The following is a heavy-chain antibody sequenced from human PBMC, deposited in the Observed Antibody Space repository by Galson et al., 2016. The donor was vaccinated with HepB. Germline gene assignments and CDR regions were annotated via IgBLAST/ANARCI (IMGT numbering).Heavy chain of an antibody. CDR1: GVTVGNDY. J-gene: IGHJ4*02. CDR2: INSDGGT. Sequence: SLRLSCATSGVTVGNDYMSWVRQAPGKGLEWVSAINSDGGTYYADSVKGRFTISRDNSKNTLYLQMNSLRAEDTALYYCARFAVATWIQTWLGYYFESWGQGTLVTVSS. V-gene: IGHV3-53*01. CDR3: ARFAVATWIQTWLGYYFES. D-gene: IGHD5-18*01.